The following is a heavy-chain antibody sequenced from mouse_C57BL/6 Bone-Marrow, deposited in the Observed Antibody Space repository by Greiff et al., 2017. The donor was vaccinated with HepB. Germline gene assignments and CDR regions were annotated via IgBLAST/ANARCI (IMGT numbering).Heavy chain of an antibody. J-gene: IGHJ2*01. V-gene: IGHV1-15*01. CDR2: IDPETGGT. Sequence: VQLQQSGAELVRPGASVTLSCKASGYTFTDYEMHWVKPTPVHGLEWIGAIDPETGGTAYNQKFKGKAILTADKSSSTAYMELRSLTSEDSAVYYCTKEGSYYGSSYGNYWGQGTTLTDSS. CDR1: GYTFTDYE. D-gene: IGHD1-1*01. CDR3: TKEGSYYGSSYGNY.